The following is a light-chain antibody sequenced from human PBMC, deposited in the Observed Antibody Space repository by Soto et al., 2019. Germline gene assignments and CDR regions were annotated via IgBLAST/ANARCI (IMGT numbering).Light chain of an antibody. CDR1: QSVSGS. CDR3: QQYGSSPQT. V-gene: IGKV3-20*01. CDR2: GAS. J-gene: IGKJ1*01. Sequence: EIVLTQSPATLSLSPGERATLSCRASQSVSGSLAWYQQKPGQAPRLLIYGASSRATGIPDRFSGSGSGTDFTLTISRLEPEDFAVYYCQQYGSSPQTFGQGTKVDI.